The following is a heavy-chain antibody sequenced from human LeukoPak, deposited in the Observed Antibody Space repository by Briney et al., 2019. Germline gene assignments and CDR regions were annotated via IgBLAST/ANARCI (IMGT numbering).Heavy chain of an antibody. V-gene: IGHV1-69*05. CDR3: AGSIAAYDAFDI. J-gene: IGHJ3*02. CDR1: GGTFSSYA. D-gene: IGHD6-6*01. CDR2: IIPIFGTA. Sequence: SVKVSCKASGGTFSSYAISWVRQAPGQRLEWMGGIIPIFGTANYAQKFQGRVTITTDESTSTAYMELSSLRSEDTAVYYCAGSIAAYDAFDIWGQGTMVTVSS.